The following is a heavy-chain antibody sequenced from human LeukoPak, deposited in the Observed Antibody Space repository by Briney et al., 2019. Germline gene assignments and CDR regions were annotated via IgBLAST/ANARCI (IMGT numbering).Heavy chain of an antibody. CDR1: GYTFTSYD. CDR2: MNPNSGNT. J-gene: IGHJ6*03. V-gene: IGHV1-8*03. D-gene: IGHD4-11*01. Sequence: ASVKVSCKASGYTFTSYDINWVRQATGQGLEWMGWMNPNSGNTGYAQKFQGRVTITRNTSISTAYMELSSLRSEDTAVYYCASGTTGTCYYYYMDVWGKGTTVTVSS. CDR3: ASGTTGTCYYYYMDV.